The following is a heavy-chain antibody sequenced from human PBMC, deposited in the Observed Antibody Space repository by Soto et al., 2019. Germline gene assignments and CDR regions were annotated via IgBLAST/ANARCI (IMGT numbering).Heavy chain of an antibody. V-gene: IGHV4-31*03. J-gene: IGHJ3*02. CDR3: ARYCSSTSCYHFAFDI. D-gene: IGHD2-2*01. Sequence: SETLSLTCTVSGGSINSGGYYWSWIRQHPGKGLEWIGYIYYSGSTYYNPSLKSRVTISVDTSKNQFSLKLSSVTAADTAVYYCARYCSSTSCYHFAFDIWGQGTMVTVSS. CDR2: IYYSGST. CDR1: GGSINSGGYY.